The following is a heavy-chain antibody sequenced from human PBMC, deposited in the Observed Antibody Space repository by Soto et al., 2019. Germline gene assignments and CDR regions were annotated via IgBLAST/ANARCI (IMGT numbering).Heavy chain of an antibody. CDR2: IWYDGSKK. CDR3: LRAGRSIAARPPRGDEQDAFDI. J-gene: IGHJ3*02. D-gene: IGHD6-6*01. CDR1: GFTFSNYG. V-gene: IGHV3-33*01. Sequence: QVQVVESGGGVVQPGRSLRLSCAASGFTFSNYGMHWVRQAPGKGPEWVAVIWYDGSKKYYTDSVQGRFTVSRDNSRNTVNLQMNSLRAADTAVYYCLRAGRSIAARPPRGDEQDAFDIWGQGTMVTVSS.